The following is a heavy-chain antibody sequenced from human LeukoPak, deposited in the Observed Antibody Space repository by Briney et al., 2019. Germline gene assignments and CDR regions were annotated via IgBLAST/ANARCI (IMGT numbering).Heavy chain of an antibody. V-gene: IGHV3-30*18. Sequence: GGSLRLSCAASGFTFSSYGMHWVRQAPGKGLEWVAVISYDGSNKYYAASVKGRFTISRDNSKNTLYLQTNSLRAEDTAIYYCAKDLNWGGRWGQGTLVTVSS. D-gene: IGHD7-27*01. J-gene: IGHJ4*02. CDR3: AKDLNWGGR. CDR1: GFTFSSYG. CDR2: ISYDGSNK.